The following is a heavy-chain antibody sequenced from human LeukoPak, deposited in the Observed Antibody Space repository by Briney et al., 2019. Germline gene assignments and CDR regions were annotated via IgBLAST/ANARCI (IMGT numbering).Heavy chain of an antibody. V-gene: IGHV3-23*01. CDR1: GFPFSSYA. D-gene: IGHD3-16*02. CDR3: TKEVSYDYVWGSYRPY. Sequence: GGSLRLSCAVSGFPFSSYAMSWVRQAPGKGLEWVSAIIGSGDTTYYADSVKGRLTISRDNSKNTVYLQMNSLKVEDTAIYFCTKEVSYDYVWGSYRPYWGQGTLATVSS. CDR2: IIGSGDTT. J-gene: IGHJ4*02.